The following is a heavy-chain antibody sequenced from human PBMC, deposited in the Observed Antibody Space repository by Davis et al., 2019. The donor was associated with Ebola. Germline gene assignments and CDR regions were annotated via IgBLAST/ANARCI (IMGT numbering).Heavy chain of an antibody. Sequence: GGSLRLSCAGSGFSVSDKYMSWVRQAPGKGLEWVSGISGSGGSTYYADSVKGQFTISRDNSKNTLYLQMNSLRAEDTAIYYCAKDTSNVWFDVWGQGTMVTVSS. V-gene: IGHV3-23*01. D-gene: IGHD6-19*01. CDR1: GFSVSDKY. J-gene: IGHJ3*01. CDR2: ISGSGGST. CDR3: AKDTSNVWFDV.